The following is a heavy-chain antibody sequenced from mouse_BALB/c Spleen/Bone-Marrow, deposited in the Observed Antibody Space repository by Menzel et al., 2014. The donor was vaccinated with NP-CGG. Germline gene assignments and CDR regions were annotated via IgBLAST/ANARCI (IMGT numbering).Heavy chain of an antibody. CDR3: ARSRLRGYYFDY. Sequence: EVQGVESGGGLVQPGGSRKLSCAASGFTFSSFGMHWVRQAPEKGLEWVAYISSGSSTIYYADTLKGRFTISRVNPKNTLFLQMTSLRSEGTAMYYCARSRLRGYYFDYWGQGTTLTVSS. D-gene: IGHD3-2*02. J-gene: IGHJ2*01. CDR2: ISSGSSTI. V-gene: IGHV5-17*02. CDR1: GFTFSSFG.